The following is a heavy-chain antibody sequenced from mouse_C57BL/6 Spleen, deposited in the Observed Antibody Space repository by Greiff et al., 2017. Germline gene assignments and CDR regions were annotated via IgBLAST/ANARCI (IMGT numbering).Heavy chain of an antibody. Sequence: QVQLQQPGAELVRPGSSVKLSCKASGYPFTSYWMHWVNQRPIQGLEWIGNIDPSDSETHYNQKFKDKATLTVDKSSSTAYMQLSSLTSECSAVYYCARGGFFYQGAYWGQGTLVTVSA. D-gene: IGHD2-3*01. V-gene: IGHV1-52*01. CDR3: ARGGFFYQGAY. CDR2: IDPSDSET. CDR1: GYPFTSYW. J-gene: IGHJ3*01.